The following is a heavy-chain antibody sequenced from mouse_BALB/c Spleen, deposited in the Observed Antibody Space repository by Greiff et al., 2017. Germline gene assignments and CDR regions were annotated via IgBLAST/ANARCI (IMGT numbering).Heavy chain of an antibody. J-gene: IGHJ2*01. V-gene: IGHV1-87*01. CDR1: GYTFTSYW. Sequence: QVQLQQSGAELARPGASVKLSCKASGYTFTSYWMQWVKQRPGQGLEWIGAIYPGDGDTRYTQKFKGKATLTADKSSSTAYMQLSSLASEDSAVYYCARRGDGNYFDYWGQGTTLTVSS. D-gene: IGHD2-1*01. CDR3: ARRGDGNYFDY. CDR2: IYPGDGDT.